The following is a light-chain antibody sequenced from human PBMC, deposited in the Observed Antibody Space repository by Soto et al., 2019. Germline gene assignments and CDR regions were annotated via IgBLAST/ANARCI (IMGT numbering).Light chain of an antibody. J-gene: IGLJ1*01. Sequence: QSVLTHPAPVSGSPGQSIPISCTGNSRVVGGYSIVSWYQQQPGKAPKLVISDVSNRPSGVSDRFSGSKSGNTASLTISGLQTEDEADYYCASYTTSSTYVFGTGTKVTVL. CDR1: SRVVGGYSI. CDR2: DVS. V-gene: IGLV2-14*01. CDR3: ASYTTSSTYV.